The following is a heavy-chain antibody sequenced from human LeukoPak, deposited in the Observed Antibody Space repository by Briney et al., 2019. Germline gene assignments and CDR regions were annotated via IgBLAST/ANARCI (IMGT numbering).Heavy chain of an antibody. D-gene: IGHD3-9*01. CDR3: ARQGYYDILTGYARRNVLIYFDY. J-gene: IGHJ4*02. CDR1: GGSFSGYY. CDR2: INHSGST. V-gene: IGHV4-34*01. Sequence: SETLSLTCAVYGGSFSGYYWNWIRQPPGKGLEWIGEINHSGSTNYNPSLKSRVTISVDTSKNQFSLKLTSVTAADTAMYYCARQGYYDILTGYARRNVLIYFDYWGQGTLVTVSS.